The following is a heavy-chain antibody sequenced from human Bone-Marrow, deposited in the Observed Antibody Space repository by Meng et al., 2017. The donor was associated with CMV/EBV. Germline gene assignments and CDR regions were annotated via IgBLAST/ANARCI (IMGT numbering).Heavy chain of an antibody. Sequence: GGSLRLSCAASGFMFNTYSMNWVRQAPGKGLEWVSSIDSSSNYRHYADSVEGRFTISRDNAKNSLYLQINSLRAEDTAVYYCAKHYSRTVADAFDVWGQRTMVTVSS. J-gene: IGHJ3*01. CDR2: IDSSSNYR. D-gene: IGHD1-26*01. CDR3: AKHYSRTVADAFDV. CDR1: GFMFNTYS. V-gene: IGHV3-21*01.